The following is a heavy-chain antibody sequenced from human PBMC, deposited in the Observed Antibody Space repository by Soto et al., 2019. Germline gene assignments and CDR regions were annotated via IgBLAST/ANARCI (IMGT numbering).Heavy chain of an antibody. CDR1: GGSISSYY. CDR3: ARDTGYCSGRSCYSGANGRSGFDY. V-gene: IGHV4-4*07. D-gene: IGHD2-15*01. Sequence: SETLSLTCTVSGGSISSYYWSWIRQPAGKGLEWIGRIYTSGSTNYNPSLKSRVTMSVDTSKNQFSLKLSSVTAADTAAYYCARDTGYCSGRSCYSGANGRSGFDYWGQGTLVTVSS. CDR2: IYTSGST. J-gene: IGHJ4*01.